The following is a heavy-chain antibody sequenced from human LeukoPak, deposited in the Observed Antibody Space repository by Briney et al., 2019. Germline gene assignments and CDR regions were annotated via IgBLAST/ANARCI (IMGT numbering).Heavy chain of an antibody. CDR3: ASGHYYDSSATDY. Sequence: GGSLRLSCAASGFTFSSYSMNWVRQAPGKGLEWVSSISSSSSYIYYADSVKGRFTISRDNAKNSLYLQMNSLRAEDTAVYYCASGHYYDSSATDYWGQGTLVTVSS. V-gene: IGHV3-21*01. CDR1: GFTFSSYS. D-gene: IGHD3-22*01. J-gene: IGHJ4*02. CDR2: ISSSSSYI.